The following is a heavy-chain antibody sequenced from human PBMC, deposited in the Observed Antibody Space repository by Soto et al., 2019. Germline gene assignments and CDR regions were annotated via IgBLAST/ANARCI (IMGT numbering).Heavy chain of an antibody. Sequence: GASVKVCCKDSGYTLAGYYMRWVRQAPRQGLEWMGWINPNSGGTNYAQKFQGWVTMTRDTSISTAYMELGRLRSDDTAVYYCARDKSQAVAGDYYYYYGMDVWGQGTTVTVSS. CDR3: ARDKSQAVAGDYYYYYGMDV. J-gene: IGHJ6*02. D-gene: IGHD6-19*01. V-gene: IGHV1-2*04. CDR1: GYTLAGYY. CDR2: INPNSGGT.